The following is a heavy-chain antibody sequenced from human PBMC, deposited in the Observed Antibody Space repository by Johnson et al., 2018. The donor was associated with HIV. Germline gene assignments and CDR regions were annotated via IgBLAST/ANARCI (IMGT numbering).Heavy chain of an antibody. CDR1: GFTVTSNY. V-gene: IGHV3-66*01. J-gene: IGHJ3*02. Sequence: VQLVESGGGLVQPGESLRLSCAAAGFTVTSNYMSWVRQAPGKGLEWVSVIYSGGSTYYADSVKGRFTISRDNSKNTLYLQMNSLKTEDTAVYYCTTDWRALSSAWYRDAFDIWGQGTMVTVSS. CDR3: TTDWRALSSAWYRDAFDI. CDR2: IYSGGST. D-gene: IGHD6-19*01.